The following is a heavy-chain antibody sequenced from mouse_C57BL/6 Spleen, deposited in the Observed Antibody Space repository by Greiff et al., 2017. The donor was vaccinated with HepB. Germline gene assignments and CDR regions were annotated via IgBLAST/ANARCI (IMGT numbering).Heavy chain of an antibody. CDR2: IDPSDSET. Sequence: QVHVKQPGAELVRPGSSVKLSCKASGYTFTSYWMHWVKQRPIQGLEWIGNIDPSDSETHYNQKFKDKATLTVDKSSSTAYMQLSSLTSGDSAVYYCARPYGSSYGYAMDYWGQGTSVTVSS. CDR1: GYTFTSYW. J-gene: IGHJ4*01. CDR3: ARPYGSSYGYAMDY. D-gene: IGHD1-1*01. V-gene: IGHV1-52*01.